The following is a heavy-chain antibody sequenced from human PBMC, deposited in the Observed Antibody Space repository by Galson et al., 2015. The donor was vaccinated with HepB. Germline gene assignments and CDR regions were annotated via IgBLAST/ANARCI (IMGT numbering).Heavy chain of an antibody. Sequence: SLRLSCAASGFTFDDYAMHWVRQAPGKGLEWVSGISWNSGSIGYADSVKGRFTISRDNAKNSLYLQMNSLRAEDTALYYCAKDLSDSMNSRRFLAYWGQGTLVTVSS. D-gene: IGHD3-3*01. CDR2: ISWNSGSI. CDR1: GFTFDDYA. CDR3: AKDLSDSMNSRRFLAY. J-gene: IGHJ4*02. V-gene: IGHV3-9*01.